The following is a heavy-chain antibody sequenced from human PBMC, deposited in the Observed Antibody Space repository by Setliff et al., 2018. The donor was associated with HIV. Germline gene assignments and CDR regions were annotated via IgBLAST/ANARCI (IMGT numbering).Heavy chain of an antibody. J-gene: IGHJ4*02. CDR1: GFTFSSYY. V-gene: IGHV3-11*04. CDR3: GRAPPYCSGGSCADY. D-gene: IGHD2-15*01. CDR2: IHSSSSRI. Sequence: PGGSLRLSCAPSGFTFSSYYMTWFRQTPGKGLEWVSFIHSSSSRIYYADSVKGRFTVSRDNAKNSLYLQMNNLRAEDTAVYYCGRAPPYCSGGSCADYWGQGTLVTVS.